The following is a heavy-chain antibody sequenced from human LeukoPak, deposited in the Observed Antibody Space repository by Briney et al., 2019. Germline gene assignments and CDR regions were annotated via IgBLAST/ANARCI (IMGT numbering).Heavy chain of an antibody. Sequence: GGSLRLSCAASGFTLSNAWMSWVRQAPGKGLEWVGRIKSKTDGGTTDYAAPVKGRFTISRDDSKNTLYLQMNSLETEDTAVYYCTTVAAAGQVDYWGQGTLVTVSS. J-gene: IGHJ4*02. V-gene: IGHV3-15*01. CDR2: IKSKTDGGTT. CDR1: GFTLSNAW. D-gene: IGHD6-13*01. CDR3: TTVAAAGQVDY.